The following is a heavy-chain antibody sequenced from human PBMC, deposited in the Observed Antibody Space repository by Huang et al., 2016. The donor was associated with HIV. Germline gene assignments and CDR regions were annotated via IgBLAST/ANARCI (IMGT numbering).Heavy chain of an antibody. J-gene: IGHJ4*02. CDR2: MKPNSGNT. V-gene: IGHV1-8*01. CDR3: ARGLGRTRRFDY. Sequence: QVQLVQSGAEVRKPGASVKVSCKASGYTFSSYDINWVRQAPGQGLEWMGWMKPNSGNTGYAQKFKGRVAMTRNTSMTTAYMEVRSLRSDDTAVYFCARGLGRTRRFDYWGQGALVNVYS. CDR1: GYTFSSYD. D-gene: IGHD2-2*01.